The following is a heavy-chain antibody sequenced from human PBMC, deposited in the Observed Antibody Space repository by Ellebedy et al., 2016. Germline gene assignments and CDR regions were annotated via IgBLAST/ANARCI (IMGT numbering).Heavy chain of an antibody. Sequence: GESLKISXAASGFTFSSYTMHWVRQAPGKGLEWVAVISYDGSNKYYADSVKGRFTISRDNSKNTLCLQMNSLRAEDTAVYYCARVPYCSSTSCYTSGYYYYGMDVWGQGTTVTVSS. CDR2: ISYDGSNK. V-gene: IGHV3-30-3*01. D-gene: IGHD2-2*02. CDR3: ARVPYCSSTSCYTSGYYYYGMDV. J-gene: IGHJ6*02. CDR1: GFTFSSYT.